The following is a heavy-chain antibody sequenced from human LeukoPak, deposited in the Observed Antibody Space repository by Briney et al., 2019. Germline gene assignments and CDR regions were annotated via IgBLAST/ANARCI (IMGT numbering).Heavy chain of an antibody. Sequence: PSETLSLTCTVSGGSISSYYWSWIRQPPGKGLEWIGHIYYSGNANYNPSLKSRVTISVDTSKNQLSLKLNSVTAADTAVYYCARRSASGSPFDTWGQGTLVTVSS. D-gene: IGHD3-10*01. CDR2: IYYSGNA. J-gene: IGHJ5*02. CDR3: ARRSASGSPFDT. CDR1: GGSISSYY. V-gene: IGHV4-59*08.